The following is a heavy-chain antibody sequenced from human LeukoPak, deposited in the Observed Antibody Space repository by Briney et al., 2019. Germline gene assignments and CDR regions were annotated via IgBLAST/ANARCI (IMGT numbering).Heavy chain of an antibody. CDR2: IYYSGST. J-gene: IGHJ4*02. D-gene: IGHD2-2*02. CDR1: GGSTSSYY. V-gene: IGHV4-59*01. Sequence: PSETLSLTCTVSGGSTSSYYWSWIRQPPGKGLEWIGYIYYSGSTNYNPSLKSRVTISVDTSKNQFSLKLSSVTAADTAVYYCARGHCSSTSCYTDYWGQGTLVTVSS. CDR3: ARGHCSSTSCYTDY.